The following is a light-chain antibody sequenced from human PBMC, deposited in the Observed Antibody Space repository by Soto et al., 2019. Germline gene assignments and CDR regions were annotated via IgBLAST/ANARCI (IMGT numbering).Light chain of an antibody. CDR1: QIVLHRSNNENY. V-gene: IGKV4-1*01. Sequence: DIVMTQSPDSLAVSLGERATINCKSSQIVLHRSNNENYLAWYQQKPGQPPKLLIYWASTRESGVPDRFSGSGSGTDFTLTISSLQAEDVAVYYCQQYYSTPLTFGGGTKVEIK. CDR2: WAS. CDR3: QQYYSTPLT. J-gene: IGKJ4*01.